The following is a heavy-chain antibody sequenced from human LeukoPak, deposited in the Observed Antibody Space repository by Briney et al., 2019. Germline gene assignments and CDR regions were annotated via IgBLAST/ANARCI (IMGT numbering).Heavy chain of an antibody. CDR2: IYVSGTT. J-gene: IGHJ4*02. V-gene: IGHV3-53*01. Sequence: GGSLRLSCAASGFTVRDGYMSWVRQAPGKRLEWLAFIYVSGTTFYAASVKGRFTISRDNAKNSMYLQMSSLRVEDTAMYYCVRERAGFDYWGQGTPVTVSS. CDR3: VRERAGFDY. CDR1: GFTVRDGY.